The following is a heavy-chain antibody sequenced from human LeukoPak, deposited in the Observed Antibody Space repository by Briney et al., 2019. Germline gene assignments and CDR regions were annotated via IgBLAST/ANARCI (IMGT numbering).Heavy chain of an antibody. CDR3: ARDSYYYDSSGYY. CDR2: IITHFGTP. V-gene: IGHV1-69*13. Sequence: ASVKVSCKASGGTFSNVAISWVRQAPGHNLEWMGGIITHFGTPDYAQRFQGRVTITADESTGTSYMDLSSLRSEDTAVYYCARDSYYYDSSGYYWGQGTLVTVSS. J-gene: IGHJ4*02. D-gene: IGHD3-22*01. CDR1: GGTFSNVA.